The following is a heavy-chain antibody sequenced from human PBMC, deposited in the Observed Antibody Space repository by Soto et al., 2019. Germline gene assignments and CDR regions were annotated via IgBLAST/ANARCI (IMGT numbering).Heavy chain of an antibody. CDR2: ISSDGNNK. V-gene: IGHV3-30-3*01. J-gene: IGHJ4*02. CDR1: GFTFSNYA. CDR3: ARERRGGNSGYYLDY. Sequence: QVQLVESGGGVVQPGRSLRLSCAASGFTFSNYAMHWVRQAPGKGLEWVTVISSDGNNKYYADSVKGRFTISRDNSKNTLYLQVIRLRAEDTAVYYCARERRGGNSGYYLDYWGQGTRVTVSS. D-gene: IGHD2-21*02.